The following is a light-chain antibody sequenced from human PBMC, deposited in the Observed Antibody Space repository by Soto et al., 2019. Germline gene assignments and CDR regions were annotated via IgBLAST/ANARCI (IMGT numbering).Light chain of an antibody. J-gene: IGKJ1*01. V-gene: IGKV3D-20*02. CDR1: QSVSSSY. Sequence: EIVWTQSPGTLSLYPGERATLSCRASQSVSSSYLAWHQQKPGQAPRLLIYGASSRATGIPARFSGSGSGTDFTLTISSLEPEDFAVYYCQQRSNWWTFGQGTKVDIK. CDR2: GAS. CDR3: QQRSNWWT.